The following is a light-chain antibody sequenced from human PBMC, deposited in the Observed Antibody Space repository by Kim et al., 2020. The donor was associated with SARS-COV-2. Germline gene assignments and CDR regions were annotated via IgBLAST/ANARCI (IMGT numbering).Light chain of an antibody. CDR1: PGIDNF. CDR2: AAS. V-gene: IGKV1D-17*01. CDR3: LQHRTYPIT. Sequence: ASVGDRVPITCRARPGIDNFLAWYQQKPGSAPKLLIYAASTLHPGVPSRFSGSGSGTDFTLTINSLQPEDFATYFCLQHRTYPITFGQGTRLEIK. J-gene: IGKJ5*01.